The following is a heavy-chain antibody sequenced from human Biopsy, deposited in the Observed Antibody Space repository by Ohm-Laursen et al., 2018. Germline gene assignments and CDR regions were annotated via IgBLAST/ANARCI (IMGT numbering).Heavy chain of an antibody. V-gene: IGHV4-31*03. CDR1: GGSISSHDYY. CDR2: IYYSGST. CDR3: AREDCGGDCYWDDSYGLDV. D-gene: IGHD2-21*02. J-gene: IGHJ6*02. Sequence: SQTLSLTCTVSGGSISSHDYYWTWIRQHPGKGLEWIGYIYYSGSTYYNPSLKSRISMSVDTSRNQFSLKLSSVTAADTAVYYCAREDCGGDCYWDDSYGLDVWGQGTTVTVSS.